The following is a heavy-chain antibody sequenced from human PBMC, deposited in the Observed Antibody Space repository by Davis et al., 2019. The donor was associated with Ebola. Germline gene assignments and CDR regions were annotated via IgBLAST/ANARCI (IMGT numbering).Heavy chain of an antibody. J-gene: IGHJ4*02. CDR3: ARGDDY. Sequence: MPSETLSLTCTVSGGSISSYYWSWIRQPPGKGLEWIGYIYYSGSTNYNPSLKSRVTISVDTSKNQFSLKLSSVTAADTAVYYCARGDDYWGQGTLVTVSS. CDR1: GGSISSYY. CDR2: IYYSGST. V-gene: IGHV4-59*08.